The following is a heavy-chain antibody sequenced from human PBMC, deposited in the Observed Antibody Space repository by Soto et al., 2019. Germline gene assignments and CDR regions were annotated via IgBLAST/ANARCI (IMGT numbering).Heavy chain of an antibody. D-gene: IGHD4-17*01. V-gene: IGHV2-5*02. CDR3: SHAGDYDLLTFDH. CDR1: GFSLSTYHMG. Sequence: QITLKESGPTLVRPAQTLTLTCDFSGFSLSTYHMGVAWIRQPPGKALEWLALIYWDDDKRYSPSLKHRLAIYKDTSSNQVVLTITNMDPGDTATYFCSHAGDYDLLTFDHWGPGTLVTVSS. J-gene: IGHJ4*02. CDR2: IYWDDDK.